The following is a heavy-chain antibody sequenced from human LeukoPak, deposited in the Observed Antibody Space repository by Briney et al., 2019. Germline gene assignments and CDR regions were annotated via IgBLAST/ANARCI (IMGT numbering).Heavy chain of an antibody. CDR3: ARHSPYYYDSSGYYPWYFDY. CDR1: GGSFSGYY. V-gene: IGHV4-34*01. CDR2: INHSGST. J-gene: IGHJ4*02. Sequence: SETLSLTCAVYGGSFSGYYWSWIRQPPGKGLEWIGEINHSGSTNYNPSLKSRVTISVDTSKNQFSPKLSSVTAADTAVYYCARHSPYYYDSSGYYPWYFDYWGQGTLVTVSS. D-gene: IGHD3-22*01.